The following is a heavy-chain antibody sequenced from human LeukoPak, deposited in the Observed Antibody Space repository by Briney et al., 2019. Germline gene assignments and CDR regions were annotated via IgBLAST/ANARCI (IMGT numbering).Heavy chain of an antibody. D-gene: IGHD4-23*01. V-gene: IGHV3-13*01. CDR3: ARSSYGGDFDY. CDR2: IGTAGDT. J-gene: IGHJ4*02. Sequence: GGSLRLSCAASGFTFSSYDMHWVRQATGKGLEWVSAIGTAGDTYYPGSVKGRFTISRENAKNSLYLQMNSLGAGDTAVYYCARSSYGGDFDYWGQGTLVTVSS. CDR1: GFTFSSYD.